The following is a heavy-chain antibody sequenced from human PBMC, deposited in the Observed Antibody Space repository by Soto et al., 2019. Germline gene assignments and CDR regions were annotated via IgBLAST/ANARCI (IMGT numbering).Heavy chain of an antibody. CDR2: ISGSGGST. CDR1: GFTFSSYA. CDR3: AKGSQRYFDWLGWFDP. V-gene: IGHV3-23*01. Sequence: EVQLLESGGGLVQPGGSLRLSCAASGFTFSSYAMSWVRQAPGKGLGWVSAISGSGGSTYYADSVKGRFTISRDNSKNTLYLQMNSLRAEDTAVYYCAKGSQRYFDWLGWFDPWGQGTLVTVSS. J-gene: IGHJ5*02. D-gene: IGHD3-9*01.